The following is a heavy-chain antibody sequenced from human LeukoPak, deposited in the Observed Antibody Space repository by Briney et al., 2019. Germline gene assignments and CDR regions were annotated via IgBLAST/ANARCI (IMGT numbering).Heavy chain of an antibody. D-gene: IGHD2-21*01. CDR3: ARGGGDSFDY. V-gene: IGHV4-59*01. Sequence: SETLSLTCTVSGGSISSYYWSWIRQPPGKGLEWIGYIYYSGSTNYNPSLKNRVTISVDTSKNQFSLKLSSVTAADTAVYYCARGGGDSFDYWGQGTLVTVSS. J-gene: IGHJ4*02. CDR1: GGSISSYY. CDR2: IYYSGST.